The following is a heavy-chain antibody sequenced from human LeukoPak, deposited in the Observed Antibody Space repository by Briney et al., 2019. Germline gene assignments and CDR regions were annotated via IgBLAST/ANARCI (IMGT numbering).Heavy chain of an antibody. V-gene: IGHV3-48*03. Sequence: GGALRLSFAASRFIFSSYEMNWVRQAPGKGLEWVSYINNNCRSIYYADSVKGRFILSRDNTKNSLYLQVNSLRAEDTAVYYFGGRGYTSGLDDWGQGTLVTVSS. CDR1: RFIFSSYE. D-gene: IGHD5-18*01. CDR2: INNNCRSI. CDR3: GGRGYTSGLDD. J-gene: IGHJ4*02.